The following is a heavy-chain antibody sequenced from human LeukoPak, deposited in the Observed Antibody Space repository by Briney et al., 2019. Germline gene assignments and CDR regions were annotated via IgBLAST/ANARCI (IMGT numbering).Heavy chain of an antibody. CDR1: GYSISSGYY. CDR3: ARDRWFIDY. Sequence: PSETLSLTCTVSGYSISSGYYWGWIRQPPGKGLEWIGSIYHSGSTYYNPSLKSRVTISVDTSKNQFSLKLSSVTAADTAVYYCARDRWFIDYWGQGTLVTVFS. D-gene: IGHD2-8*01. CDR2: IYHSGST. V-gene: IGHV4-38-2*02. J-gene: IGHJ4*02.